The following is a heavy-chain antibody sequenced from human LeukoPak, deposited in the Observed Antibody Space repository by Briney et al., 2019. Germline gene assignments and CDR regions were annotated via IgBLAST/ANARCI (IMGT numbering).Heavy chain of an antibody. J-gene: IGHJ4*02. D-gene: IGHD3-3*01. V-gene: IGHV3-30*18. CDR1: GFTFRTYG. CDR2: ISYDGSNK. Sequence: PGGSLRLSCAASGFTFRTYGMHWVRQAPGKGLEWVAVISYDGSNKYYADSVKGRFTISRDNSKNTLYLQMNSLRAEDTAVYYCAKEGPTIFGVVLDYWGQGTLVTVSS. CDR3: AKEGPTIFGVVLDY.